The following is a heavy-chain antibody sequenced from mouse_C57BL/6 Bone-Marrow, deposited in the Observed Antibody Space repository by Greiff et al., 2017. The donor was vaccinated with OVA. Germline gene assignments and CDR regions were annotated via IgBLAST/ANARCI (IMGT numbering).Heavy chain of an antibody. CDR1: GFTFSSYA. CDR3: ARDLRGWYFDV. V-gene: IGHV5-4*01. J-gene: IGHJ1*03. D-gene: IGHD1-1*01. Sequence: EVKLQESGGGLVKPGGSLKLSCAASGFTFSSYAMSWVRQTPEKRLEWVATISDGGSYTYYPDNVKGRFTISRDNAKNNLYLQMSHLKSEDTAMYYCARDLRGWYFDVWGTGTTVTVSS. CDR2: ISDGGSYT.